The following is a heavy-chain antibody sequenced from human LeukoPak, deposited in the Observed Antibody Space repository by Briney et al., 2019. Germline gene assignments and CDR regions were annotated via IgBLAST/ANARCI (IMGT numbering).Heavy chain of an antibody. CDR3: ARWCFSLKLYYFDY. J-gene: IGHJ4*02. CDR1: GGTFSSYA. CDR2: IIPTFGTA. Sequence: VASVKVSCKASGGTFSSYAISWVRQAPGQGLEWMGGIIPTFGTANYAQKFQGRVTITADESTSTAYMELSSLRSEDTAVYYCARWCFSLKLYYFDYWGQGTLVTVSS. D-gene: IGHD2-8*01. V-gene: IGHV1-69*13.